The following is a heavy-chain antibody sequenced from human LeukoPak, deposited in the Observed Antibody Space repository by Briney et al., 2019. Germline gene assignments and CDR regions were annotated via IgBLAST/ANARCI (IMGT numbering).Heavy chain of an antibody. D-gene: IGHD4-17*01. CDR2: IYPDDSDT. CDR1: GYSFTSHW. V-gene: IGHV5-51*01. Sequence: GESLKISCKTSGYSFTSHWIGWVRQMPGRGLEWMGIIYPDDSDTRYSPSFQGHVTISVDKSTTTAYLQWTSLEASDTAIYYCARRGFVTTTLNHFDPWGQGTLVTVSS. J-gene: IGHJ5*02. CDR3: ARRGFVTTTLNHFDP.